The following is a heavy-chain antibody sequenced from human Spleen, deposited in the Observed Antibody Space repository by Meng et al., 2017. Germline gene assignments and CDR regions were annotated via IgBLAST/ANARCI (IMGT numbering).Heavy chain of an antibody. CDR2: IYDSGSP. CDR1: GGSVSSGSYY. Sequence: GSLRLSCTVSGGSVSSGSYYWSWIRQPPGKGLEWIGYIYDSGSPNYNPSLKSRVTISVDTSKKQFSLNLSSVTAADTAVYYCARGDKRGFGELFWFDPWGQGTLVTVYS. CDR3: ARGDKRGFGELFWFDP. J-gene: IGHJ5*02. V-gene: IGHV4-61*01. D-gene: IGHD3-10*01.